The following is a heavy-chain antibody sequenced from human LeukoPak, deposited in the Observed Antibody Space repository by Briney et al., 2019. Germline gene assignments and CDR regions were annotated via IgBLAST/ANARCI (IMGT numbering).Heavy chain of an antibody. J-gene: IGHJ4*02. CDR1: GFTFSSYW. Sequence: GGSLRLSCAASGFTFSSYWMHWVRQAPGKGLEWVGRIKSETDGGTTDYAAPVKIRFIISRDDSKNMLYLEMYSLKTEDTAMYYCATDPRLLWFGESDYWGQGTLVTVSS. CDR3: ATDPRLLWFGESDY. D-gene: IGHD3-10*01. V-gene: IGHV3-15*01. CDR2: IKSETDGGTT.